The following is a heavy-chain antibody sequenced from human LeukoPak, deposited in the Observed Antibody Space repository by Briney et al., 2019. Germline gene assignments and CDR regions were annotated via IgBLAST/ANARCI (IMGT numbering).Heavy chain of an antibody. CDR2: IYPDDSDT. Sequence: GESLKISCEASGHTFTNSWIAWVRQKPGKGPEWMGLIYPDDSDTRYNPSFQGQVIISADKSISTAYLQWSSLKAWDTAMYYCARSAGHCSDGLCYAYNWFDLWGQGTLVTVSS. D-gene: IGHD2-8*01. CDR3: ARSAGHCSDGLCYAYNWFDL. V-gene: IGHV5-51*01. CDR1: GHTFTNSW. J-gene: IGHJ5*02.